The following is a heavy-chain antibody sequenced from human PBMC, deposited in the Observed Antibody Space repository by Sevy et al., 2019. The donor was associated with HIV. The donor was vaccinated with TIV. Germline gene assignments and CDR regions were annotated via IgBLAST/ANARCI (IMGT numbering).Heavy chain of an antibody. J-gene: IGHJ4*02. CDR3: ARGKVLFDY. Sequence: SETLSLTCTVSGGSFSSYYWSWIRQSPGKGLEWIGYSYYNGTTNSSPSLRRRVTISPHTSKSQFSLKLKSVTAADTVVYYCARGKVLFDYWGQGTLVTVSS. V-gene: IGHV4-59*01. D-gene: IGHD1-20*01. CDR2: SYYNGTT. CDR1: GGSFSSYY.